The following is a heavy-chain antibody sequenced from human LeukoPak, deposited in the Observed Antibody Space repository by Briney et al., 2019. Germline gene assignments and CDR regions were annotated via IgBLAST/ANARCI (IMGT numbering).Heavy chain of an antibody. CDR3: ARGPRNDP. CDR2: VHPNGGNT. CDR1: GYPFTTWE. Sequence: ASVKVSCKTSGYPFTTWEINWVRQAAGQGLEWMGWVHPNGGNTAYAQKFQARVTMARDTSISTAYMELSGLTSADTAVYFCARGPRNDPWGQGTLVTVSS. V-gene: IGHV1-8*01. J-gene: IGHJ5*02. D-gene: IGHD1-14*01.